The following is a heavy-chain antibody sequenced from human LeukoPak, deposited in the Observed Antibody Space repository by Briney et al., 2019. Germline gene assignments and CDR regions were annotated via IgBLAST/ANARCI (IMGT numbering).Heavy chain of an antibody. Sequence: SVKVSCKASGRGFTGLAVTWLRHVPGQGFEWMGRIIPIIDATHYAQKFQDRVTITADESTSTAYMELHSLRSEDTAVYFCASSLLRMADLLPSHFNYWGQGTLVTVSS. CDR1: GRGFTGLA. CDR3: ASSLLRMADLLPSHFNY. CDR2: IIPIIDAT. J-gene: IGHJ4*02. D-gene: IGHD3-10*01. V-gene: IGHV1-69*11.